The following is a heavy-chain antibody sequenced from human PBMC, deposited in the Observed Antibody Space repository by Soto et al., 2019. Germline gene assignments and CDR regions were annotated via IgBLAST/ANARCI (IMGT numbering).Heavy chain of an antibody. CDR1: GGSISSYY. D-gene: IGHD5-18*01. J-gene: IGHJ4*02. Sequence: QVQLQESGPGLVKPSETLSLTCTVSGGSISSYYWSWIRQPPGKGLEWIGYIYYSGSTNYNPSLQTRVSIAVATSKHQFALKLGSVTAADTAVYYCARHTAMPFDYWGQGTLVTVSS. CDR2: IYYSGST. V-gene: IGHV4-59*01. CDR3: ARHTAMPFDY.